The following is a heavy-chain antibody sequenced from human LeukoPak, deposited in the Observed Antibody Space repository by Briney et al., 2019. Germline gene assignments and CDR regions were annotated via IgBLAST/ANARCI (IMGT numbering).Heavy chain of an antibody. J-gene: IGHJ6*03. D-gene: IGHD3-10*01. CDR1: GGSFSGYY. CDR3: ARLPGGYYYGSGRGRTAYYYYYYMDV. CDR2: INHSGST. V-gene: IGHV4-34*01. Sequence: PSETLSLTCAVYGGSFSGYYWSWIRQPPGKGLEWIGEINHSGSTNYNPSLKSRVTISVDTSKNQFSLKLSSVTAADTAVYYCARLPGGYYYGSGRGRTAYYYYYYMDVWGKGTTVTISS.